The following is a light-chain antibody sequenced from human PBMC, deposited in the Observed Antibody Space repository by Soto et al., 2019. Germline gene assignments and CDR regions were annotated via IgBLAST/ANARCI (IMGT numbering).Light chain of an antibody. Sequence: QSALTQPASVSGSPGQSITISCTGTNSDVGGYNLVSWYQQDPGKAPKLLIYEASKRPSGVSSRFSGSKSGNTASLTISGLQAEDEADYFCCSYAGSNNVVFGGGTKLTVL. J-gene: IGLJ2*01. CDR3: CSYAGSNNVV. CDR2: EAS. V-gene: IGLV2-23*01. CDR1: NSDVGGYNL.